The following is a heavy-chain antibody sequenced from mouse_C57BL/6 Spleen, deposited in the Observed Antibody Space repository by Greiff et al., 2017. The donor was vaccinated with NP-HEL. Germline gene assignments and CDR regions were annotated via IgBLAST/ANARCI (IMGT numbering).Heavy chain of an antibody. J-gene: IGHJ1*03. CDR1: GFTFSDYY. D-gene: IGHD1-1*01. Sequence: EVMLVESEGGLVQPGSSMKLSCTASGFTFSDYYMAWVRQVPEKGLEWVANINYDGSSTYYLDSLKSRFIISRDNAKNILYLQMSSLKSEDTATYYCARESPYYYGSSPHWYFDVWGTGTTVTVSS. CDR2: INYDGSST. CDR3: ARESPYYYGSSPHWYFDV. V-gene: IGHV5-16*01.